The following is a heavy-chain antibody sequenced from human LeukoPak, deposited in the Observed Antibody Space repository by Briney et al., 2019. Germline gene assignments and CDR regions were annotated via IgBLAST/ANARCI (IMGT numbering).Heavy chain of an antibody. CDR1: GGSISSGSYY. V-gene: IGHV4-61*02. CDR2: IYTSVNT. D-gene: IGHD3-3*01. Sequence: SETLSLTCTVSGGSISSGSYYWSWIRQPAGKGLEWIGRIYTSVNTNYNPSLKSRVTISVDTSKNQFSLKLSSVTAADTAVYYCARIRDYDFWSGYYRVWNYYYYMDVWGKGTTVTVSS. CDR3: ARIRDYDFWSGYYRVWNYYYYMDV. J-gene: IGHJ6*03.